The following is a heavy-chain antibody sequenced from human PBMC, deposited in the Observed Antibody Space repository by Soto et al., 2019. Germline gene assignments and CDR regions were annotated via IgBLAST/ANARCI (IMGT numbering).Heavy chain of an antibody. J-gene: IGHJ5*02. CDR2: IYYSGST. D-gene: IGHD1-7*01. V-gene: IGHV4-39*07. CDR3: ARGKYNWNYANWFDP. CDR1: GGSINSSSYF. Sequence: SETLSLTCSGSGGSINSSSYFWGWVRQPPGKGLEWIGSIYYSGSTYYNPSLKSRVTISVDTSKNQFSLKLSSVTAADTAVYYCARGKYNWNYANWFDPWGQGTLVTVSS.